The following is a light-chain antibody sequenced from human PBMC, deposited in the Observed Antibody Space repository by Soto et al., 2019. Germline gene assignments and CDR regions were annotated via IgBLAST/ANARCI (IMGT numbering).Light chain of an antibody. CDR2: DAS. CDR1: QHISTY. V-gene: IGKV1-33*01. J-gene: IGKJ3*01. CDR3: RQDDDIPQP. Sequence: DIQMTQSPSSLSASVGDRVTITCQASQHISTYLNWFQQKPGKAPELLIYDASNLVPGVPSRFNGSVSGTDFTFTLSSLQPEEIATYYCRQDDDIPQPFGPGTKVDIK.